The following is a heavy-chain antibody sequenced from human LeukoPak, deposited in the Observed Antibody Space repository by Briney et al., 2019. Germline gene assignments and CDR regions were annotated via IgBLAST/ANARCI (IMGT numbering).Heavy chain of an antibody. CDR3: ARDLSGTDGDYGYYFDY. D-gene: IGHD4-17*01. CDR2: ISRSSSYI. CDR1: GFTFSSYS. V-gene: IGHV3-21*01. Sequence: GGSLRLSCAASGFTFSSYSMNWVRQAPGKGLEWVSSISRSSSYIYYADSVKGRFTISRDNAKNSLYLQMNSLRAEDTAVYYCARDLSGTDGDYGYYFDYWGQGTLVTVSS. J-gene: IGHJ4*02.